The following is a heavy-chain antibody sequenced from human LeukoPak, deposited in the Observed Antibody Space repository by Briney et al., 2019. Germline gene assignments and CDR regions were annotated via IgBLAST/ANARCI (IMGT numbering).Heavy chain of an antibody. CDR2: ISYDGSNK. CDR1: XA. V-gene: IGHV3-30*04. CDR3: ARRSGYSYGYDLFDY. Sequence: XAMHWXRQXPXXXXEWVAXISYDGSNKYYADSVKGRFTISRDNSKNTLYLQMNSLRAEDTAVYYCARRSGYSYGYDLFDYWGQGTLVTVSS. J-gene: IGHJ4*02. D-gene: IGHD5-18*01.